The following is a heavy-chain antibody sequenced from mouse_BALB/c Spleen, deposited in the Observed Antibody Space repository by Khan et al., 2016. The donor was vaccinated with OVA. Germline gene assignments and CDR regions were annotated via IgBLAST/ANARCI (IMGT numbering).Heavy chain of an antibody. CDR1: GYNFSSNY. V-gene: IGHV1S81*02. J-gene: IGHJ3*01. Sequence: QVRLQQSGAELVKPGASVKLSCKASGYNFSSNYLYWVKQRPGQGLEWIGEINPNNGGTNFNEKFKSKATLTVDKSSSTAYMQLSSLTSEDSAAYYCTRSGFGAFAYWGEETLVTVSA. D-gene: IGHD1-1*02. CDR2: INPNNGGT. CDR3: TRSGFGAFAY.